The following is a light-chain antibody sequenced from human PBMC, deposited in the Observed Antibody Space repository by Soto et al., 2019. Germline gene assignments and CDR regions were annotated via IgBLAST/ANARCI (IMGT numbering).Light chain of an antibody. CDR2: NAF. Sequence: EIVMTQSPATLSVSPGERATLSCRASQSVSSNLAWYQQKPGQAPRLLINNAFNRATGIPARFSGSGSGTDFTLTISRLESEDFAVYYCQQYGSSPITFGQGTRLEIK. CDR3: QQYGSSPIT. J-gene: IGKJ5*01. CDR1: QSVSSN. V-gene: IGKV3D-15*01.